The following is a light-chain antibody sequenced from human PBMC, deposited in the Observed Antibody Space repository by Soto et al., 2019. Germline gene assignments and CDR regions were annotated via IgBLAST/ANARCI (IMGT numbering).Light chain of an antibody. CDR1: SSDVGGYDY. CDR3: SSYAGSNILV. J-gene: IGLJ2*01. CDR2: EVS. V-gene: IGLV2-8*01. Sequence: QSVLTQPPSASGSPGQSVTISCTGTSSDVGGYDYVSWYRQHPGKAPKLMIYEVSKRPSGVPDRFSGSKSGNTASLTVSGLQAEDEADYYCSSYAGSNILVFGGGTKLTVL.